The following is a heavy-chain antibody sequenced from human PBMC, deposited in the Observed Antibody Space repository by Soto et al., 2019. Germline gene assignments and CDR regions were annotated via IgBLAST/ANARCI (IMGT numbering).Heavy chain of an antibody. CDR2: IVVGSGNT. Sequence: SVKVSCKASGFTFTSSAVQWVRQARGQRLEWIGWIVVGSGNTKYAQKFQERVTVTRDMSTSTAYMELSSLRSEDTAVYYCAAGSSPYYYYYGMDVWGQGTTVTVSS. J-gene: IGHJ6*02. CDR1: GFTFTSSA. V-gene: IGHV1-58*01. D-gene: IGHD6-6*01. CDR3: AAGSSPYYYYYGMDV.